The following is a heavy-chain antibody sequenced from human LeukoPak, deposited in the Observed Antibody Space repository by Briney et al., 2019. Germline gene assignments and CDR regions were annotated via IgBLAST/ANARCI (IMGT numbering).Heavy chain of an antibody. CDR3: AKDKYDFWDRGAFDI. CDR2: IKQDGSEK. J-gene: IGHJ3*02. Sequence: PGGSLRLSCAASGFTFSSYWMSWVRQAPGKGLEWVANIKQDGSEKYYVDSVKGRFTISRDNAKNSLYLQMNSLRAEDMALYYCAKDKYDFWDRGAFDIWGQGTMVTVSS. V-gene: IGHV3-7*03. CDR1: GFTFSSYW. D-gene: IGHD3-3*01.